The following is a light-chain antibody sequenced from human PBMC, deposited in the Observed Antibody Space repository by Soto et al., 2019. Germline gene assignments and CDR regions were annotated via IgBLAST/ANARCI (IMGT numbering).Light chain of an antibody. CDR3: QLWDSTTVV. Sequence: SYELTQALSVSVALGQTATISCGGNNVGRRNVHWYMVRPGQAPVLVIYRNSKRPSGIPERISGSKSGNTATLIINRAQVGDEAAYYCQLWDSTTVVFGGGTQLTVL. V-gene: IGLV3-9*01. J-gene: IGLJ2*01. CDR2: RNS. CDR1: NVGRRN.